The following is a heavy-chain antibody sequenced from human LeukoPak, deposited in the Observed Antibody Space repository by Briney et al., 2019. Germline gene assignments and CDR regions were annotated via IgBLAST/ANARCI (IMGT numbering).Heavy chain of an antibody. Sequence: SQTLSLTCAVSGDTVSSNSAAWHWIRQSPSRGLEWLGRTYYRSKWYNDYAVSVKSRITINPDTSKNQFSLQLNSVTPEDTAVYYCARENRVGAPRFDYWGQGTLVTVSS. V-gene: IGHV6-1*01. D-gene: IGHD1-26*01. J-gene: IGHJ4*02. CDR1: GDTVSSNSAA. CDR3: ARENRVGAPRFDY. CDR2: TYYRSKWYN.